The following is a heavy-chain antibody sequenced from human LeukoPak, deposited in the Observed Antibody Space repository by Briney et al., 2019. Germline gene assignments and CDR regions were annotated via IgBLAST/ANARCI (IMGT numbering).Heavy chain of an antibody. CDR2: ISSSGSTT. Sequence: PGGSLRLSCAASGFTFSDYYMGWIRQAPGKGLEWVSYISSSGSTTYYADSVKGRFTISRDNAKNSLYLQLSSLKAEDTAVYYCAKMSSSWTYYYGMDVWGQGTTVTVSS. D-gene: IGHD6-13*01. CDR3: AKMSSSWTYYYGMDV. J-gene: IGHJ6*02. V-gene: IGHV3-11*01. CDR1: GFTFSDYY.